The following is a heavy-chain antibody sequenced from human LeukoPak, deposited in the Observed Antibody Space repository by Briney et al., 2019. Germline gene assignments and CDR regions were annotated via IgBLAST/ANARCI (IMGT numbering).Heavy chain of an antibody. CDR1: GYTFTDNY. Sequence: ASVEISCKASGYTFTDNYIHWVRQAPEKGLEWVGRVDPEDGQTFFPEKFQGRVTIMADTSTDTTYLELRSLRSDDTAVYYCATGDYQLLPFESWGQGTLVTVSS. D-gene: IGHD2-15*01. V-gene: IGHV1-69-2*01. J-gene: IGHJ4*02. CDR3: ATGDYQLLPFES. CDR2: VDPEDGQT.